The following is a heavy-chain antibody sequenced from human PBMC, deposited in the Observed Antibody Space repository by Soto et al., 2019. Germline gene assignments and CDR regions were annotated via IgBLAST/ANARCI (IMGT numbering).Heavy chain of an antibody. J-gene: IGHJ4*02. V-gene: IGHV3-7*01. CDR3: ARDSGVFNWATSYFDY. Sequence: PGGSLRLSCAASGFTFGSYWMSWVRQAPGRGLEWLATIYKDGSEKKYVDSVKGRFIMSRDNAKSSLYLQMDSLRAEDTAVYYCARDSGVFNWATSYFDYWGQGALVTVSS. D-gene: IGHD1-1*01. CDR1: GFTFGSYW. CDR2: IYKDGSEK.